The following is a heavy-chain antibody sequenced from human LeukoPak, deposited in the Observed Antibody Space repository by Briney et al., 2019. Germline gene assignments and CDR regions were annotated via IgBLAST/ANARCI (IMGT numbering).Heavy chain of an antibody. CDR3: AREETSGYYHYY. D-gene: IGHD3-22*01. CDR1: GGSISSYY. Sequence: SETLSLTCTVSGGSISSYYWSWIRQPPGKGLEWIGYIYYSGSTNYNPSLKSRVTISVDTSKNQFSLKLTSVTAADTAVYYCAREETSGYYHYYWGQGTLVTVSS. J-gene: IGHJ4*02. V-gene: IGHV4-59*12. CDR2: IYYSGST.